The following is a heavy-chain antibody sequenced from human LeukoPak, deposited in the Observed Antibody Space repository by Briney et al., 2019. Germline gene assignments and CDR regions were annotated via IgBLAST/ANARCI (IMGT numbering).Heavy chain of an antibody. Sequence: GGSLRLSCAASGFTFSSYAMSWVRQAPGKGLEWVSAISGSGGSTYYADSVKGRFTISRDNSKNTLYLQMYSLRAEDTAVYYCAKSNYYGSGSYSEDAYDIWGQGTMVTVSS. V-gene: IGHV3-23*01. CDR1: GFTFSSYA. CDR2: ISGSGGST. J-gene: IGHJ3*02. D-gene: IGHD3-10*01. CDR3: AKSNYYGSGSYSEDAYDI.